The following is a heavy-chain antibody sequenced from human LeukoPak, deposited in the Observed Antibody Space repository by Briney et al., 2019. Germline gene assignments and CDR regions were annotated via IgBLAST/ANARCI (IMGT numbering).Heavy chain of an antibody. CDR1: GFTFSSNY. D-gene: IGHD3-22*01. Sequence: GGSLRLSCAASGFTFSSNYMSWVRQAPGKGLEWVSVIYSGGSTYYADSVKGRFTISRDNSKNTLYLQMNSLRAEDTAVYYCAREPEYYYDSSGYYDYWGQGTLVTVSS. CDR2: IYSGGST. CDR3: AREPEYYYDSSGYYDY. J-gene: IGHJ4*02. V-gene: IGHV3-53*01.